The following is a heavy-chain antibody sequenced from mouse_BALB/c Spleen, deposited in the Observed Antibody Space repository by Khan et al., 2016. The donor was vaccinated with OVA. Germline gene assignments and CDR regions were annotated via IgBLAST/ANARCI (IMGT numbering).Heavy chain of an antibody. CDR2: IYPGTDIT. D-gene: IGHD3-2*02. CDR1: GYIFTSYW. V-gene: IGHV1-76*01. Sequence: QVQLQQSGAELVRPGASVKLSCQTSGYIFTSYWIHWVKQRSGQGLEWIARIYPGTDITYYNEKIKDKATLTAEKYSSTAYMQLSSLKSEDAAIYFCAREEALYYFDYWGQGTTLTVSS. CDR3: AREEALYYFDY. J-gene: IGHJ2*01.